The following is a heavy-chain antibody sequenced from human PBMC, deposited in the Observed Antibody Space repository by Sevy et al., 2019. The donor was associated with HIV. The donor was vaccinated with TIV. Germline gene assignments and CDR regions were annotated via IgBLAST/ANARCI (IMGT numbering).Heavy chain of an antibody. J-gene: IGHJ4*02. D-gene: IGHD4-17*01. CDR3: ATNTDYGDSDY. Sequence: KFQGRVTMTEDTSRDTAYMELSSLRSEDTAVYYCATNTDYGDSDYWGQGTLVTVSS. V-gene: IGHV1-24*01.